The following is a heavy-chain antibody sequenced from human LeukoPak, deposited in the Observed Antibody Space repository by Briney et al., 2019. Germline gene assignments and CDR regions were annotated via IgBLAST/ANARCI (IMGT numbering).Heavy chain of an antibody. CDR1: GYTFTGYY. CDR2: INPNSGGT. Sequence: ASVKVSCKASGYTFTGYYMHWVRQAPGQGLEWMGWINPNSGGTNYAQKFQGRVTMTRDTSISTAYMELSRLRSDDTAVYYCARVNCSGGSCYLNWFDPWGQGTLVTVSS. D-gene: IGHD2-15*01. CDR3: ARVNCSGGSCYLNWFDP. V-gene: IGHV1-2*02. J-gene: IGHJ5*02.